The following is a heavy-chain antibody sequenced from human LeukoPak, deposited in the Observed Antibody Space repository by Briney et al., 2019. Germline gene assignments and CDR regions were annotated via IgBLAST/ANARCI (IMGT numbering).Heavy chain of an antibody. Sequence: GGSLRLSCAASGFTFSSYALGWVRQAPGKGLEWVSALSGSGGSTYYSDSVKGRFTISRDNSKNTLYLQMNSLRAEDTAVYYCAKFRVGAIFDYWGQGTLVTVSS. J-gene: IGHJ4*02. CDR1: GFTFSSYA. V-gene: IGHV3-23*01. CDR2: LSGSGGST. D-gene: IGHD1-26*01. CDR3: AKFRVGAIFDY.